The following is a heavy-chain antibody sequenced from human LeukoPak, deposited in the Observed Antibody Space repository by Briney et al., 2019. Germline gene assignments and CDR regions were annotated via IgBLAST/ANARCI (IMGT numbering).Heavy chain of an antibody. J-gene: IGHJ5*02. Sequence: GGSLRLSCAASGFTFSSYSMNWVRQAPGKGLEWVSYISSSSSTIYYADSVKGRFTISRDNAKNSLYLQMNSLRAEDTAVYYCVRALRYFDWLSTSPEYNWFDPWGQGTLVTVSS. D-gene: IGHD3-9*01. CDR2: ISSSSSTI. V-gene: IGHV3-48*01. CDR1: GFTFSSYS. CDR3: VRALRYFDWLSTSPEYNWFDP.